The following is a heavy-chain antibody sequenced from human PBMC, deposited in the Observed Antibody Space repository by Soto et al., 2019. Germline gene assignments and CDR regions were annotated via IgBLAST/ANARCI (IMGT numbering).Heavy chain of an antibody. J-gene: IGHJ5*02. CDR3: ANSRGKYDYVWGSYRFNWFDP. D-gene: IGHD3-16*02. Sequence: GGSLRLSCAASGFTFSSYAMSWVRQAPGKGLEWVSAISGSGGSTYYADSVKGRFTISRDNSKKTLYLQMNSLRAEDTAVYYCANSRGKYDYVWGSYRFNWFDPWGQGTLVTVSS. CDR2: ISGSGGST. V-gene: IGHV3-23*01. CDR1: GFTFSSYA.